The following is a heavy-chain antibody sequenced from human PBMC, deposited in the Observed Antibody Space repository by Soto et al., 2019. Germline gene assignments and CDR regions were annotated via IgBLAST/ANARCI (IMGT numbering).Heavy chain of an antibody. CDR1: GFTFSSYG. V-gene: IGHV3-30*19. CDR3: VRDDDNLDNGLDL. CDR2: IPHDGTYQ. Sequence: QVQLVESGGGVVQPGGSLRLSCTASGFTFSSYGMHWVRQAPGKGLQWVAVIPHDGTYQYYLDSVKGRFTISRDNSKDTLYLQMNSLRVEDTAVYYCVRDDDNLDNGLDLWGQGTLVTVSS. D-gene: IGHD1-1*01. J-gene: IGHJ4*02.